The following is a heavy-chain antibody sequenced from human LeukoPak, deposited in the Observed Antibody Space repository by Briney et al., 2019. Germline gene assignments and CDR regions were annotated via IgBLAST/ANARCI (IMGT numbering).Heavy chain of an antibody. CDR3: ARVGSTSRAPNS. CDR2: ISSSSNII. D-gene: IGHD2-2*01. Sequence: PGGSLRLSCAASGFTFSGYAMNWVRQAPGKGLEWVSHIYISSSSNIISYADSVKGRFTISRDNSKNTLYLQMNSLRAEDTALYYCARVGSTSRAPNSWGQGTMVTVSS. V-gene: IGHV3-48*01. J-gene: IGHJ3*02. CDR1: GFTFSGYA.